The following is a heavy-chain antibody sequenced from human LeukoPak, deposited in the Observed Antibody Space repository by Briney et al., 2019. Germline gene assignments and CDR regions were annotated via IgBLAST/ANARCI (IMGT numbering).Heavy chain of an antibody. J-gene: IGHJ1*01. CDR2: SSPYNGKT. D-gene: IGHD3-16*02. CDR1: GYTFTNYG. Sequence: ASVKVSCKASGYTFTNYGISWVRQAPGQGLERMGWSSPYNGKTNYAQNLQGRVIMTTDTSTSTAYMELRSLRSDDTAMYYCARGLLTFGGVIGGPQALEYFQHWGQGTLVTVSS. CDR3: ARGLLTFGGVIGGPQALEYFQH. V-gene: IGHV1-18*01.